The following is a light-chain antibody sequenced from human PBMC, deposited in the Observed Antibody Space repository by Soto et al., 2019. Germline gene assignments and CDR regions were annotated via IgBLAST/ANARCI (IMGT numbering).Light chain of an antibody. CDR1: QSLLYSNGYNY. J-gene: IGKJ4*01. Sequence: DIVMTQSPLSLPVTPGEPASISCRSSQSLLYSNGYNYLDWYLQKPGQSPQLLIYLGSNRSSGVPDRFSGSGYATDFTLTIRNLQPDDCATYYCQHYNGYPITFGGGTKVDIK. CDR3: QHYNGYPIT. V-gene: IGKV2-28*01. CDR2: LGS.